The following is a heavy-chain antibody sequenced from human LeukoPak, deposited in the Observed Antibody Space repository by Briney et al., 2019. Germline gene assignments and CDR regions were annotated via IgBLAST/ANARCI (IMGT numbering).Heavy chain of an antibody. CDR1: GGSISSSSSY. J-gene: IGHJ5*02. Sequence: SETLSLTCSVSGGSISSSSSYWGWIRQPPGKGLEWIGSIYYSGSSFDNPSLKSRVTMSVDTSKNQFSLKLTSVTAADTAIYYCARGQGATVPQVGKNWFDPWGQGTWVIVSS. D-gene: IGHD1-26*01. CDR2: IYYSGSS. CDR3: ARGQGATVPQVGKNWFDP. V-gene: IGHV4-39*02.